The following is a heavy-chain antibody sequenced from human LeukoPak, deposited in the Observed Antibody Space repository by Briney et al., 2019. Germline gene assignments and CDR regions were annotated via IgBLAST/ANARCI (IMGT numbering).Heavy chain of an antibody. CDR3: AKGAEIDL. CDR1: GFTFTNYA. V-gene: IGHV3-23*01. Sequence: AGGSLRLSCAPSGFTFTNYAMNWVRQAPGKGLEWVSAVTGPGDTTYYADSVKGRFFMSKEDSKTTVYLQMNSLRAEDTAIYYCAKGAEIDLWGQGTLVTVSS. CDR2: VTGPGDTT. D-gene: IGHD3-16*01. J-gene: IGHJ5*02.